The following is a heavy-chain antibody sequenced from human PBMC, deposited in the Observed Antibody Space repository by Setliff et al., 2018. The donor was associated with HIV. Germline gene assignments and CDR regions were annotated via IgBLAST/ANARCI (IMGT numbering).Heavy chain of an antibody. CDR1: GFSLKNYA. CDR3: ARGRNRNYVVYGMDV. D-gene: IGHD1-7*01. Sequence: GGSLRLSCAASGFSLKNYAMRWVRQAPGKGLEWVSVIRISGGVIYYADSVKGRFTISRDNSKSMPYLQMDSLRAEDTAVYYCARGRNRNYVVYGMDVWGQGTTVTVSS. CDR2: IRISGGVI. J-gene: IGHJ6*02. V-gene: IGHV3-23*01.